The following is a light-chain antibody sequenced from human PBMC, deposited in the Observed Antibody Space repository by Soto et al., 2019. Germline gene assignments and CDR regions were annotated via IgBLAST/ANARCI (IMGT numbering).Light chain of an antibody. CDR3: QHRSNWPRT. CDR2: DAS. Sequence: EIVLTQSPATLSLSPGERATLSCRASQSVSTYLAWYQQKPGQAPRLLIYDASNRATGIPARFSGSGSGTDFTLTISSLEPEDFAGYYCQHRSNWPRTFGQGTKLESK. CDR1: QSVSTY. J-gene: IGKJ2*01. V-gene: IGKV3-11*01.